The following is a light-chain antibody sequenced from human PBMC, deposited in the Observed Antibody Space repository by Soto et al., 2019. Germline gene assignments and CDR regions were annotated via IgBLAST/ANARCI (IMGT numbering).Light chain of an antibody. CDR2: YVD. J-gene: IGLJ1*01. V-gene: IGLV2-14*03. Sequence: QSVLTQPASVSGSPGQSITISCTGTSRDVGAYDYVSWYLQYPDKAPQLLIYYVDHRPSGVSSRFSGSKSGNTASLTISGLQAEDEANYYCCSYAGTATVFGTGTKLTVL. CDR1: SRDVGAYDY. CDR3: CSYAGTATV.